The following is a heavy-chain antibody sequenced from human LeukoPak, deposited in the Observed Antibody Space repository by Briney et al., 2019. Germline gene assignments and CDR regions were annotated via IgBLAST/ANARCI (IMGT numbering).Heavy chain of an antibody. V-gene: IGHV4-59*01. CDR1: GGSISSYY. Sequence: SETLSLTCTVSGGSISSYYWSWIRQPPGKGLEWIGYIYYSGSTNYNPSRKSRVTISVDTSKNQFSLKLSSVTAADTAVYYCARVPGPLYCSSTSCYSFDYWGQGTLVTVSS. J-gene: IGHJ4*02. CDR3: ARVPGPLYCSSTSCYSFDY. D-gene: IGHD2-2*02. CDR2: IYYSGST.